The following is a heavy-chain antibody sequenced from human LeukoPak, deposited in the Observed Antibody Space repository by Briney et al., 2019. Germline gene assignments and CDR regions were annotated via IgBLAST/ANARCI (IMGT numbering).Heavy chain of an antibody. CDR1: GFTFSGST. CDR2: ITGSADTT. CDR3: AREGSGSYLDP. J-gene: IGHJ5*02. Sequence: GGSLRLSCAASGFTFSGSTMNWVRQAPGKGLEWVSGITGSADTTFYADSVKGRFTISRDNAKNSLYLQMNSLRAEDTAVYYCAREGSGSYLDPWGQGTLVTVSS. V-gene: IGHV3-48*04. D-gene: IGHD1-26*01.